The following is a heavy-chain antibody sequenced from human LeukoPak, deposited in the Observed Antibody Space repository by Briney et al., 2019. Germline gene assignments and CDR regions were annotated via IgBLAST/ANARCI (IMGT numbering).Heavy chain of an antibody. V-gene: IGHV3-23*01. D-gene: IGHD2-8*01. J-gene: IGHJ4*02. Sequence: GGSLRLSCAASGFTFSNYAMSWVRQAPGKGLAWVSAISGSGDSTYYADSVRGRFTISRDNSKNTLYLQMNSLRAEDTAVYYCARRPLRVLGGDYWGQGTLVTVSS. CDR2: ISGSGDST. CDR1: GFTFSNYA. CDR3: ARRPLRVLGGDY.